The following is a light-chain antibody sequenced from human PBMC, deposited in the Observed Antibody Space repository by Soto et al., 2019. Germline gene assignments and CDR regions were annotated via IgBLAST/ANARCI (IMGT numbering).Light chain of an antibody. Sequence: QSALTQPASVSGSPGQSITISCTGTSSDVSCYNYVSRYQQHPGKAPKLMIYDISNRPSGVSNRFSGSKSGNTASLTISGLQAEDDADYYCSSYTSSSTVVFAGGTKLTV. CDR1: SSDVSCYNY. J-gene: IGLJ2*01. V-gene: IGLV2-14*01. CDR3: SSYTSSSTVV. CDR2: DIS.